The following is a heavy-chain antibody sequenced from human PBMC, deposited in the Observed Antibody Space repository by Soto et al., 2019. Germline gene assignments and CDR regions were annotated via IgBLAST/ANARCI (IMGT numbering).Heavy chain of an antibody. D-gene: IGHD3-16*01. CDR3: ARMTGGSSYGSAFDI. Sequence: SETLSLTCTVSGGSISSYYWSWIRQPPGKGLEWIGYMYYSGSTSYNPSLKSRLTISVDSSKNQFSLKLSSVTAADPAVYYCARMTGGSSYGSAFDIWGQGTMVTVSS. CDR1: GGSISSYY. V-gene: IGHV4-59*01. J-gene: IGHJ3*02. CDR2: MYYSGST.